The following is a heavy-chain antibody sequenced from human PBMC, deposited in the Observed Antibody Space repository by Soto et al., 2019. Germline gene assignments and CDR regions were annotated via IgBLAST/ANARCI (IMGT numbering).Heavy chain of an antibody. CDR3: ARDLRSTYDSSGYSFDY. J-gene: IGHJ4*02. Sequence: ASVKVSFKACGYTFTRYGISWLRRAPGQGLEWMGWISAYNGNTNYAQKLQGRVTMTTDTSTSTAYMELRSLRSDDTAVYYCARDLRSTYDSSGYSFDYWSQGTLVTVSS. D-gene: IGHD3-22*01. CDR2: ISAYNGNT. V-gene: IGHV1-18*01. CDR1: GYTFTRYG.